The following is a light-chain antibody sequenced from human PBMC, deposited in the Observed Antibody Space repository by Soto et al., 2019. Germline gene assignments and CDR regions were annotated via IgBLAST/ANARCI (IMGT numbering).Light chain of an antibody. V-gene: IGKV1-6*01. CDR3: LQDYNYPFT. CDR2: GAS. J-gene: IGKJ2*01. Sequence: AIQMTQSPSSLSASVGDRVTITCRASQDIRKDLAWYQQKPGKAPQILIYGASTLQTGVASRFSGSGSATDFTLTISSLQPEDYAAYYCLQDYNYPFTFGQGTKVDIK. CDR1: QDIRKD.